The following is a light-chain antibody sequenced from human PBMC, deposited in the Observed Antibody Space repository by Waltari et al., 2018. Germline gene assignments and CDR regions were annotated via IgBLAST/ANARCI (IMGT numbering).Light chain of an antibody. CDR1: QDIKTW. Sequence: DIQMTQSPSSLSAFVGDKVTIICRASQDIKTWLAWYQQKPGKAPKLLVYKASSLEAGVPSRFRGGRSGTDFSLTISSLQPEDIARYYCQQHANLPVTFGPGTELDVK. CDR2: KAS. J-gene: IGKJ3*01. CDR3: QQHANLPVT. V-gene: IGKV1-33*01.